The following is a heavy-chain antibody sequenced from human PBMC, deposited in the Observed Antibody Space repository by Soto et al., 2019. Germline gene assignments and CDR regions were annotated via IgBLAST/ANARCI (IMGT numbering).Heavy chain of an antibody. J-gene: IGHJ4*01. D-gene: IGHD1-26*01. Sequence: QSCGSMELASAASGLTFSSYAVSCVCKKPGKGLEWVSAISGSGGSTYYADSVKGRFTISRDNSKNTLYLQMNSLRAEDTAVYYCAISESYANFDYWGHGTLVPVSS. CDR1: GLTFSSYA. CDR2: ISGSGGST. V-gene: IGHV3-23*01. CDR3: AISESYANFDY.